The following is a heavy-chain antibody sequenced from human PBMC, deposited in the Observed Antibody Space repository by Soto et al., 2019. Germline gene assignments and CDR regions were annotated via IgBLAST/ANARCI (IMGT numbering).Heavy chain of an antibody. CDR1: GGSISSSGYY. D-gene: IGHD5-18*01. CDR2: IYYSGST. J-gene: IGHJ4*02. Sequence: QVQLQESGPGLVKPSQTLSLTCTVSGGSISSSGYYWSWIRQHPGEGLEWIGYIYYSGSTYYNPSLKCRVTISIDTSKNQFSLKLSSVTAADTAVYYCASGPNTAMLVFDYWGQGTLVTVSS. CDR3: ASGPNTAMLVFDY. V-gene: IGHV4-31*03.